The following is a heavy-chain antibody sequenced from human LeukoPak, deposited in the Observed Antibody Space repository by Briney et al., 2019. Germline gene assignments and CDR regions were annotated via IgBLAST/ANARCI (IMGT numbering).Heavy chain of an antibody. CDR3: VRDRGDYSGDPGYLEY. D-gene: IGHD4-23*01. V-gene: IGHV4-31*03. Sequence: SQTLSLTCSVSGGSISTGAYFWTWIRQHPGKGLEWIGNIHSTGYASYNPSLKSRLTISGDTSKNQFSLKLTSLTAADTALYYCVRDRGDYSGDPGYLEYWGQGILVTVSS. CDR1: GGSISTGAYF. CDR2: IHSTGYA. J-gene: IGHJ4*02.